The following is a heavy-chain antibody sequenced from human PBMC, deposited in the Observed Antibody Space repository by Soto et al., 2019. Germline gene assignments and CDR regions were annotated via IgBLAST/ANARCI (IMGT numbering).Heavy chain of an antibody. D-gene: IGHD5-12*01. CDR1: GFTFSSYA. J-gene: IGHJ4*02. V-gene: IGHV3-30-3*01. Sequence: QVQLVESGGGVVQPGRSLRLSCAASGFTFSSYAMHWVRQAPGKGLEWVAVISYDGSNKYYADSVKGRFTISRDNSKNKLYLQMNSLRAEDTAVYYCARDAYVDIVATIVGYFDYWGQGTLVTVSS. CDR3: ARDAYVDIVATIVGYFDY. CDR2: ISYDGSNK.